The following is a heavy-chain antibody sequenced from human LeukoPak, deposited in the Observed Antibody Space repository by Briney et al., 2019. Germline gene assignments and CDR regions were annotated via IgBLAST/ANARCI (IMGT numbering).Heavy chain of an antibody. D-gene: IGHD3-10*01. CDR3: ARSNYYGSGRYWYFDL. V-gene: IGHV1-2*02. CDR2: INPNSGGT. J-gene: IGHJ2*01. Sequence: ASVKVSCKACGYTFTGYHMHWVRQAPGQGLEWMGWINPNSGGTNYAQKFQGRVTMTRDTSISTAYMELSRLRSDDTAVYYCARSNYYGSGRYWYFDLWGRGTLVTVSS. CDR1: GYTFTGYH.